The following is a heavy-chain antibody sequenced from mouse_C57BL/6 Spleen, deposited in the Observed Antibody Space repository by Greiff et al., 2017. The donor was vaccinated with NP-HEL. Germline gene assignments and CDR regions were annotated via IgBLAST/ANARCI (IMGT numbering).Heavy chain of an antibody. J-gene: IGHJ2*01. CDR1: GYAFSSSW. D-gene: IGHD1-1*01. V-gene: IGHV1-82*01. CDR2: IYPGDGDT. CDR3: AYYYGSSTYYFDY. Sequence: VQLQQSGPELVKPGASVKISCKASGYAFSSSWMNWVKQSPGTGLEWIGRIYPGDGDTNYNGKFKGKATLTADKSSSTAYMQLSSLTSEDSAVYFCAYYYGSSTYYFDYWGQGTTLTVSS.